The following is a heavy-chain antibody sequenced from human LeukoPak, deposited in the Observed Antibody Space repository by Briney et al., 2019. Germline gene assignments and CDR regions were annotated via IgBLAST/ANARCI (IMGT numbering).Heavy chain of an antibody. CDR3: ARDGNDYGDY. Sequence: PSQTLSLTCTVSGDSISSGSYYWGWIRQPAGKGLEWIGRIYINGGTNYNPSLKSRVTISVDTSRNQFSLKLSSVTAADTAVYYCARDGNDYGDYWGQGTLVTVSS. D-gene: IGHD1-1*01. CDR2: IYINGGT. V-gene: IGHV4-61*02. CDR1: GDSISSGSYY. J-gene: IGHJ4*02.